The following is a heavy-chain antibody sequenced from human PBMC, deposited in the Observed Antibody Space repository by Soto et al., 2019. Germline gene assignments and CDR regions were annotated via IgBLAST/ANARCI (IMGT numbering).Heavy chain of an antibody. CDR3: ARGAAARRGGWFDP. Sequence: PSETLSLTCTVSGGSVSSGSYYWSWIRQPPGKGLEWIGYIYYSGSTNYNPSLKSRVTISVDTSKNQFSLKLSSVTAADTAVYYCARGAAARRGGWFDPWGQGTLVTV. D-gene: IGHD6-13*01. V-gene: IGHV4-61*01. CDR2: IYYSGST. CDR1: GGSVSSGSYY. J-gene: IGHJ5*02.